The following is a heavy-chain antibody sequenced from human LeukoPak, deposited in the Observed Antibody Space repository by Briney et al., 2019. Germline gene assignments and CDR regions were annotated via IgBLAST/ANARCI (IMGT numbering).Heavy chain of an antibody. V-gene: IGHV4-39*07. J-gene: IGHJ4*02. Sequence: SETLSLTCTVSGGSISSSSYYWGWIRQPPGKGLEWIGSIYYSGSTYHNPSLKSRVTISVDTSKNQFSLKVSSVTAADTAVYYCARDEGSAYPFDYWGQGTLVTVSS. CDR3: ARDEGSAYPFDY. CDR1: GGSISSSSYY. D-gene: IGHD3-22*01. CDR2: IYYSGST.